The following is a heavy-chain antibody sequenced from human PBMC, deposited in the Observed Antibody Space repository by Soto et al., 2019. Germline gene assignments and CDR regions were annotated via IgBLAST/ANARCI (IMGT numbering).Heavy chain of an antibody. J-gene: IGHJ5*02. D-gene: IGHD6-19*01. CDR1: GGSFSGYY. Sequence: SETLSLTCAVYGGSFSGYYWSWIRQPPGKGLEWIGEINHSGSTNYNPSLKSRVTISVDTSKNQFSLKLSSVTAADTAVYYCVRGVDGTKDWFDPCGQGNLVTVSS. V-gene: IGHV4-34*01. CDR3: VRGVDGTKDWFDP. CDR2: INHSGST.